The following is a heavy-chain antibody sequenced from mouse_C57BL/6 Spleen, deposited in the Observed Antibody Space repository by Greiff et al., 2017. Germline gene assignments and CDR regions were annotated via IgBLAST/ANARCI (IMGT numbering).Heavy chain of an antibody. CDR2: IYPGSGST. J-gene: IGHJ2*01. CDR3: ARYDGYCFDY. Sequence: QVHVKQPGAELVKPGASVKMSCKASGYTFTSYWITWVKQRPGQGLEWIGDIYPGSGSTNYNEKFKSKATLTVDTSSSTAYMQLSSLTSEDSAVYYCARYDGYCFDYWGQGTTLTVSS. V-gene: IGHV1-55*01. CDR1: GYTFTSYW. D-gene: IGHD2-3*01.